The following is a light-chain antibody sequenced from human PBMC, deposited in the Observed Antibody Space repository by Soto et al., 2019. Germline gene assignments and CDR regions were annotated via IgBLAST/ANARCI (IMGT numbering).Light chain of an antibody. Sequence: DIQMTQSPCTLSVSVGGGVTITCRASQTISSWLAWYQQKPGKAPKLLIYKASTLKSGVPSRFSGSGSGTEFTLTISSLQPDDFATYYCQHYNSYSEAFGQGTKVDIK. CDR3: QHYNSYSEA. CDR2: KAS. V-gene: IGKV1-5*03. CDR1: QTISSW. J-gene: IGKJ1*01.